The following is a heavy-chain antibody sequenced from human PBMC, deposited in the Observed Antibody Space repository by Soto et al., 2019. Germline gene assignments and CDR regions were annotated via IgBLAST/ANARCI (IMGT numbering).Heavy chain of an antibody. V-gene: IGHV4-4*02. CDR1: GDSISSYTW. Sequence: QVQLQESGPGVVKPSGTLSLTCAVSGDSISSYTWCSWVRQSPGGGLEWMGAIFHTGSTNYIPSFKSRVTISMDKPRNQFSLKLTSVTAADTAVYYCASNGEYYYASGTWGQGTLVTVSS. J-gene: IGHJ4*02. CDR3: ASNGEYYYASGT. D-gene: IGHD3-10*01. CDR2: IFHTGST.